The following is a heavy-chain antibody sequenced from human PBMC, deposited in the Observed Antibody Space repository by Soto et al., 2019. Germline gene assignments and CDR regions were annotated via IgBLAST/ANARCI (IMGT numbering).Heavy chain of an antibody. V-gene: IGHV3-13*01. CDR1: GFTFSNND. CDR2: IGTTGDR. J-gene: IGHJ6*02. CDR3: ARESRFPVGTAATVTFYYNAMDI. Sequence: EVQLVESGGGLVQPGGSLRLSCAASGFTFSNNDMHWVRQVPGKGLEWVAAIGTTGDRYYAGSVKGRFTISRDNAENSLYLQMNSLRAEDTAVYYCARESRFPVGTAATVTFYYNAMDIWGQGTTVTVSS. D-gene: IGHD3-16*01.